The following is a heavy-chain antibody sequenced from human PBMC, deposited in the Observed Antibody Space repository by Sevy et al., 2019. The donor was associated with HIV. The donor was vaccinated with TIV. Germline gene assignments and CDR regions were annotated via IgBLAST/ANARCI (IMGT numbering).Heavy chain of an antibody. CDR2: IRYDGTDK. D-gene: IGHD6-13*01. CDR1: GFTFSNFG. V-gene: IGHV3-30*02. Sequence: GGSPRLSCTASGFTFSNFGMHWVRQLPGKGLEWVTFIRYDGTDKYYAASVKGRFTISRDDSKNTLYLQMDSLRAEDTAIYYCAKDLAGPGRRYFDYWGQGTLVTVSS. CDR3: AKDLAGPGRRYFDY. J-gene: IGHJ4*02.